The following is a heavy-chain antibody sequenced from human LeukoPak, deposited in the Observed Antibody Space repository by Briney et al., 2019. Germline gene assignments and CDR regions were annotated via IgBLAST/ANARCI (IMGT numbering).Heavy chain of an antibody. CDR2: ISFSGSN. CDR1: GASISNYY. V-gene: IGHV4-59*01. Sequence: SETLSLTCTVSGASISNYYWSWIRQPPGKKLEWIAYISFSGSNNYNPSFKPRVTTSLDTSKNQFSLKLSSVTAADAAVYYCARDQYHGSGTYAWFDPWGQGTLVTVSS. D-gene: IGHD3-10*01. J-gene: IGHJ5*02. CDR3: ARDQYHGSGTYAWFDP.